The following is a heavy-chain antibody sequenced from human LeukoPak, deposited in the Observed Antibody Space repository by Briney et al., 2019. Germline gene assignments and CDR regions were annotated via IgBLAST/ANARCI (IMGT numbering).Heavy chain of an antibody. Sequence: GGSLRLSCAASGFTFSSYSMNWVRQAPGKGLEWVSSISSSSSYIYYADSVKGRFTISRDNAKNSLYLQMNSLRAEDTAVYYCARLMWELPPHYYYMDVWGKGTTVTISS. V-gene: IGHV3-21*01. D-gene: IGHD1-26*01. CDR3: ARLMWELPPHYYYMDV. CDR1: GFTFSSYS. J-gene: IGHJ6*03. CDR2: ISSSSSYI.